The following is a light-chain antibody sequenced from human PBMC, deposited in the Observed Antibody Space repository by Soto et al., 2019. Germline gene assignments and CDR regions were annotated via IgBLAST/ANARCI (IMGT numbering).Light chain of an antibody. CDR2: GVS. CDR1: QSVGDTF. CDR3: GQFVSSPPRT. Sequence: EIVLTQSPGTLSLSPGEKATLSCRASQSVGDTFLSWYQQKPGLAPRLLIYGVSNRATGIPDRLSGSGSGTDFILTISRLEPEDFALYYCGQFVSSPPRTFGQGTKVEIK. J-gene: IGKJ1*01. V-gene: IGKV3-20*01.